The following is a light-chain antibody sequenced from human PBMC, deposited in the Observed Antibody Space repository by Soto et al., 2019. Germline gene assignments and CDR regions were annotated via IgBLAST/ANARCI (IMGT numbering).Light chain of an antibody. Sequence: DIHITQSPSTVTASVGESVTDSCGASQSVSNWLAWYQQKPGKAPNLLIYDVSSLENGLPSRFSGSGSGTEFILTISSLQPDDFATYYCQQYDSYSWTSGQGTKVDLK. CDR3: QQYDSYSWT. CDR1: QSVSNW. CDR2: DVS. J-gene: IGKJ1*01. V-gene: IGKV1-5*01.